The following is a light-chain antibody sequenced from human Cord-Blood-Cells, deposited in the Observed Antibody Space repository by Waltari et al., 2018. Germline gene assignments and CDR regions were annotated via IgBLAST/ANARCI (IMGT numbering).Light chain of an antibody. CDR3: QQSYSTPLT. J-gene: IGKJ4*01. CDR1: QSISSY. Sequence: IQMTQSPSSLSASVGDRVTITCRASQSISSYLNWYQQKPGKAPKLLIHAASSLQSGVPSRFSGSGSGTDFTLTISSLQPEDFATYYCQQSYSTPLTFGGGTKVEIK. V-gene: IGKV1-39*01. CDR2: AAS.